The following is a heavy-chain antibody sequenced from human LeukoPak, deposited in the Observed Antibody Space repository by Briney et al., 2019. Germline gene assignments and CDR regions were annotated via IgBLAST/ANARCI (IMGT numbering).Heavy chain of an antibody. V-gene: IGHV4-61*02. CDR1: GGSISSGSYY. CDR3: ARGLSIARLD. Sequence: KTSETLSLTCTVSGGSISSGSYYWSWIRQPAGKRPEWIGRIYTSGSTNYNPSLKSRVTISVDTSKNQFSLKLSSVTAADTAVYYCARGLSIARLDWGQGTLVTVSS. D-gene: IGHD6-6*01. J-gene: IGHJ4*02. CDR2: IYTSGST.